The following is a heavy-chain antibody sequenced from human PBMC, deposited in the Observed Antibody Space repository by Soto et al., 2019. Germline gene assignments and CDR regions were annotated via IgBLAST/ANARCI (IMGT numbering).Heavy chain of an antibody. CDR3: ARRAEDHYFYYMGV. Sequence: QAQLVQSGSEVKRPGPPGKFSCKAPGYSFGSYAIVWVRQAPGQGLEWMGWIRPYNGDTNSAQKFQGRVTLTTDTSTSTAYMELRSLRYDDTAVYYCARRAEDHYFYYMGVWGKGTTVTVSS. CDR1: GYSFGSYA. V-gene: IGHV1-18*01. J-gene: IGHJ6*03. D-gene: IGHD1-26*01. CDR2: IRPYNGDT.